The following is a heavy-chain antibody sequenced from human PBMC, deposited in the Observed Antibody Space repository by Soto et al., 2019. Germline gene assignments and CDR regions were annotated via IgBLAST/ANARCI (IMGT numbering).Heavy chain of an antibody. Sequence: PSETLSLTCTVSGGSISSSSYYWGWIRQPPGKGLEWIGSIYYSGSTYYNPSLKSRVTISVDTSKNQFSLKLSSVTAADTAVYYCARLSVVVVAATGGNDYWGQGTLVTVSS. CDR2: IYYSGST. CDR3: ARLSVVVVAATGGNDY. CDR1: GGSISSSSYY. D-gene: IGHD2-15*01. V-gene: IGHV4-39*01. J-gene: IGHJ4*02.